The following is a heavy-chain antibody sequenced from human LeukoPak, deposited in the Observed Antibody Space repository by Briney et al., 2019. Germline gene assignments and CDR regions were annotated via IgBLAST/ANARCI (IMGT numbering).Heavy chain of an antibody. J-gene: IGHJ4*02. D-gene: IGHD5-12*01. CDR2: ISAYNGNT. CDR3: ARDCRRGWLRGGVDY. V-gene: IGHV1-18*01. Sequence: ASVKVSCKASGYTFTSYGISWVRQAPGQGLEWMGWISAYNGNTNYAQKLQGRVTMTTDTSTSTAYMELRSLRSDDTAVYYCARDCRRGWLRGGVDYWGQGTLVTVSS. CDR1: GYTFTSYG.